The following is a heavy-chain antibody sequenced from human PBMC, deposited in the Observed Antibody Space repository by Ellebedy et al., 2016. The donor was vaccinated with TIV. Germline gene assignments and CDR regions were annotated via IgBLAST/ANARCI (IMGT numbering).Heavy chain of an antibody. D-gene: IGHD3-22*01. Sequence: AASVKVSCKASGYTFTSYAMHWVRQAPGQRLEWMGWINAGNGNTKYSQKFQGRVTITRDTSASTAYMELSSLRSEDTAVYYCARGLPYRTMIVVVITTGKGWFDPWGQGTLVTVSS. CDR1: GYTFTSYA. CDR3: ARGLPYRTMIVVVITTGKGWFDP. J-gene: IGHJ5*02. CDR2: INAGNGNT. V-gene: IGHV1-3*01.